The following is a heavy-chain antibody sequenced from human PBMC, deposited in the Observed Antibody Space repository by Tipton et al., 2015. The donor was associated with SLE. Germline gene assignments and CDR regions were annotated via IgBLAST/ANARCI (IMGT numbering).Heavy chain of an antibody. CDR2: LKNKAHGGTA. CDR1: GLTSGDFA. CDR3: AKPSRITMVRGVIAPFHV. Sequence: SLRLSCTASGLTSGDFAMSWVRQAPGRGLEWVGSLKNKAHGGTANYAASVEGRFTISRDESKSIAFLQMNSLRIEDTAVYYCAKPSRITMVRGVIAPFHVWGQGTMVTVSS. D-gene: IGHD3-10*01. V-gene: IGHV3-49*04. J-gene: IGHJ3*01.